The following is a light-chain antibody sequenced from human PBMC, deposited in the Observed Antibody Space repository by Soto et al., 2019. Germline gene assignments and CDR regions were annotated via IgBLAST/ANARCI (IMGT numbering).Light chain of an antibody. CDR2: DAS. Sequence: EIVLTQSPATLSLSPGERATLSCRASQSVSSYLAWYQQKPGQAPRLLIYDASNWATGIPARFSGSGSGTDFTLTISSLEPEDFAVYYCQQRSNWPQVTFGVGTKVEIK. V-gene: IGKV3-11*01. J-gene: IGKJ4*01. CDR3: QQRSNWPQVT. CDR1: QSVSSY.